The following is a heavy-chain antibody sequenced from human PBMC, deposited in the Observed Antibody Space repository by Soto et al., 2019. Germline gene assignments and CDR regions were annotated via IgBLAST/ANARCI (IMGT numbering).Heavy chain of an antibody. Sequence: VGSLRLSCASSVFTFSSYSMNWVRQSPGKGLEWVSSISSSSSYIYYADSVKGRFTISRDNAKNSLYLQMNSLRAEDTAVYYCARGSSWFGYCSRGSCYSGGMDVWGQGTTVRVS. CDR2: ISSSSSYI. CDR3: ARGSSWFGYCSRGSCYSGGMDV. CDR1: VFTFSSYS. V-gene: IGHV3-21*01. D-gene: IGHD2-15*01. J-gene: IGHJ6*01.